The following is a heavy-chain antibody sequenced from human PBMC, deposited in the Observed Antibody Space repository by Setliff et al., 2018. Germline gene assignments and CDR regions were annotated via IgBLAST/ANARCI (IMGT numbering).Heavy chain of an antibody. CDR3: ARDPPRALSQNYNFWSAYLDH. CDR2: INPNSGGT. CDR1: GGTFSSYG. D-gene: IGHD3-3*01. Sequence: ASVKVSCKASGGTFSSYGISWVRQAPGQGLEWMGWINPNSGGTNYAQKFQGRVTMTRDTSISTAYMELSRLRPEDTAVYYCARDPPRALSQNYNFWSAYLDHWGQGTLVTVSS. V-gene: IGHV1-2*02. J-gene: IGHJ4*02.